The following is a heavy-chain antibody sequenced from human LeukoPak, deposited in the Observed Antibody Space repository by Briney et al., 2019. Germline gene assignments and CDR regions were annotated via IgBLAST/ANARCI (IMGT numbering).Heavy chain of an antibody. D-gene: IGHD5-24*01. V-gene: IGHV4-59*01. J-gene: IGHJ6*03. Sequence: SETLSLTCTVSGGSIKSNYWSWIRQPPGKGLEWIGYGYYSGSTNYNPSLKSRVTISLDTSKSQFSLKLSSVTTADTAVYYCARVAEMATKSDYYYYMDVWGKGTTVTVSS. CDR1: GGSIKSNY. CDR3: ARVAEMATKSDYYYYMDV. CDR2: GYYSGST.